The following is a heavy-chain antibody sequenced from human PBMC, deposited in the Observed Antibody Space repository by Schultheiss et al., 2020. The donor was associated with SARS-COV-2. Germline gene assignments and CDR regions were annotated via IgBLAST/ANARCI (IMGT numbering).Heavy chain of an antibody. CDR1: GYTFTGYY. CDR3: AIPGAYAGTYCDY. D-gene: IGHD2-2*01. V-gene: IGHV1-2*02. CDR2: INPNSGGT. J-gene: IGHJ4*02. Sequence: ASVKVSCKASGYTFTGYYMNWVRQAPGQGLEWMGWINPNSGGTNYAQKFQGRVTMTSDTSISTAYMELSRLRTDDTAVYYCAIPGAYAGTYCDYWGQGTLVTVSS.